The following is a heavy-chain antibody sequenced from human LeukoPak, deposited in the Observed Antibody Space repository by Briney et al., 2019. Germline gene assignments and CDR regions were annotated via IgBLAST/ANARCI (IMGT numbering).Heavy chain of an antibody. CDR1: GGTFSSYA. V-gene: IGHV1-69*04. D-gene: IGHD1-14*01. CDR2: IIPILGIA. CDR3: ASPRGVGATDFDY. J-gene: IGHJ4*02. Sequence: SVKVSCKASGGTFSSYAISWVRQAPGQGLEWMGRIIPILGIANYAQKFQGRVTITADKSTSTAYIDLSRLRSDDTAVYYCASPRGVGATDFDYWGQGTLVTVSS.